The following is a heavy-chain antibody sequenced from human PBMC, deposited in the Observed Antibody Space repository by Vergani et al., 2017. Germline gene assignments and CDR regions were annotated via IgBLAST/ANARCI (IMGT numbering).Heavy chain of an antibody. CDR2: IIPILGIA. CDR1: GGTFSSYT. Sequence: QVQLVQSGAEVKKPGSSVKVSCKASGGTFSSYTISWVRQAPGQGLEWMGRIIPILGIANYAQKFQGRVTITADKSPSTAYMELSSLRSEDTAVYYCARGLGVWFGESPLDYWGQGTLVTVSS. J-gene: IGHJ4*02. D-gene: IGHD3-10*01. CDR3: ARGLGVWFGESPLDY. V-gene: IGHV1-69*02.